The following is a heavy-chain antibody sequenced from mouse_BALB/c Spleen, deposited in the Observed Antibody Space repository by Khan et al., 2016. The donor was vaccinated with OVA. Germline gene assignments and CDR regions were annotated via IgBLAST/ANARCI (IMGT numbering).Heavy chain of an antibody. D-gene: IGHD2-10*01. CDR2: IRRKSDNYAT. V-gene: IGHV10-1*02. J-gene: IGHJ4*01. CDR1: GFTFNTYA. CDR3: LRQSYYDYAMDY. Sequence: EVKLLESGGGLVQPKGSLKLSCAASGFTFNTYAMNWVRQAPGKGLEWVARIRRKSDNYATYYAASVKDRFTISRDDSQSMLYLQMNNLKTEDTAMYHCLRQSYYDYAMDYWGQGTSVTVSS.